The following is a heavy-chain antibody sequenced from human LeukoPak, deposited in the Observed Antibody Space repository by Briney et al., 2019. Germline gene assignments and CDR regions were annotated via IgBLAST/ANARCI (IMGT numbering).Heavy chain of an antibody. V-gene: IGHV1-18*01. CDR1: GYTFSNFG. D-gene: IGHD2-2*01. J-gene: IGHJ4*02. Sequence: GASVKVSCKASGYTFSNFGINWVRQAPGQGLEWIAWISGNNDNPNYGQKFQGRFTVTTDSSTSTAYMELGNLRSDDTAVYYCARDGTSTDDYWGQGTLVTVSS. CDR3: ARDGTSTDDY. CDR2: ISGNNDNP.